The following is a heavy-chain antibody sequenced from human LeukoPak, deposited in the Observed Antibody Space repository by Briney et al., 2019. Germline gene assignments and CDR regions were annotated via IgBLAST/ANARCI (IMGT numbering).Heavy chain of an antibody. Sequence: GGSLRLSCAASGFTFSSYEMNWVRQAPGKGLEWVSYISSSGSTIYYADSVKGRFTISRDNAKNSLYLQMNSLRAEDTAVYYCAGRLRYFDWSPFDYWGQGTLVTVSS. CDR1: GFTFSSYE. CDR2: ISSSGSTI. CDR3: AGRLRYFDWSPFDY. J-gene: IGHJ4*02. V-gene: IGHV3-48*03. D-gene: IGHD3-9*01.